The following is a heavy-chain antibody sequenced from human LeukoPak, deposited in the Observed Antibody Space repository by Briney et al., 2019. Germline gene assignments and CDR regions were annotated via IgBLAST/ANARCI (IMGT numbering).Heavy chain of an antibody. CDR1: GFTFSSYA. V-gene: IGHV3-23*01. CDR3: AKISYYDFWSGYNPPPYYFDY. J-gene: IGHJ4*02. CDR2: ISGSGGST. Sequence: GGSLRLSCAASGFTFSSYAMSWVRQAPGKGLEWVSAISGSGGSTYYADSVKGRFTISRDNSKNTLYLRMNSLRAEDTAVYYCAKISYYDFWSGYNPPPYYFDYWGQGTLVTVSS. D-gene: IGHD3-3*01.